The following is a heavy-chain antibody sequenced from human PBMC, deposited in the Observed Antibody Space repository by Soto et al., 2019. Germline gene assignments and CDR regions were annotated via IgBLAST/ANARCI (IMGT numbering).Heavy chain of an antibody. J-gene: IGHJ3*02. V-gene: IGHV4-31*03. CDR2: IYPSGRT. CDR1: GGSISRGDYY. D-gene: IGHD3-16*01. CDR3: ARVGSDFDAFDI. Sequence: QVQLQESGPGLVKPSQTLSLNCSVSGGSISRGDYYWSRIRQHQGRGLEWIGHIYPSGRTNYNPSLKSRVSISLDTSKSQFSLSLTSVTAADTAVYRCARVGSDFDAFDIWGQGTMVTVSS.